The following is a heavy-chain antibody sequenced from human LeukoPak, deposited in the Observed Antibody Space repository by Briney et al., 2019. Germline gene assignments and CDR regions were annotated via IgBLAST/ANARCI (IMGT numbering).Heavy chain of an antibody. CDR3: ARDPGYGSGSPYFDY. CDR1: GFTFSSYS. CDR2: ISTSSSYI. J-gene: IGHJ4*02. V-gene: IGHV3-21*01. D-gene: IGHD3-10*01. Sequence: GGSLRLSCTASGFTFSSYSRNWVRQAPGKGLEWVSSISTSSSYIYYADSVKGRFTISRDNAKNSLYLQMNSLRAEDTAVYYCARDPGYGSGSPYFDYWGQGTLVTVSS.